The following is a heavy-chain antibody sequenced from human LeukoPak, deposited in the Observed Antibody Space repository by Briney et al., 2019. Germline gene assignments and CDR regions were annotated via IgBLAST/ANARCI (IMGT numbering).Heavy chain of an antibody. CDR2: IYYSGST. J-gene: IGHJ4*02. V-gene: IGHV4-59*01. CDR1: GGSISSYY. D-gene: IGHD1-26*01. Sequence: SETLSLTCTVSGGSISSYYWSWIRQPPGKGLEWIGYIYYSGSTNYNPSLKSRVTISVDTSKNQFSLKLSSVTAADTAVYYCAREYSGSYPNFDYWGQGTLVTVSS. CDR3: AREYSGSYPNFDY.